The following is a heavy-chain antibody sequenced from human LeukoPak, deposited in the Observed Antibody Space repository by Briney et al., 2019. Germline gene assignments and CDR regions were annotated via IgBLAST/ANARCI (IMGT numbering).Heavy chain of an antibody. V-gene: IGHV4-59*01. CDR3: ARLFGIAAAGTRFDYFDY. J-gene: IGHJ4*02. D-gene: IGHD6-13*01. CDR2: IYYSGST. Sequence: PSETLSLTCTVSGGSISSYYWSWIRQPPGKGLEWIGYIYYSGSTNYNPSLKSRVTISVDTSKNQFSLKLSSVTAADTAVYYCARLFGIAAAGTRFDYFDYWGQGTLVTVSS. CDR1: GGSISSYY.